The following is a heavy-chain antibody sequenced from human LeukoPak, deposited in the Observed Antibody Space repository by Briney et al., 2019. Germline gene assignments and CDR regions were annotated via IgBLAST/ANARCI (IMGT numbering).Heavy chain of an antibody. J-gene: IGHJ4*02. Sequence: SETLSLTCTVSGGSISSYYWSWIRQPPGKGLEWIGYIYYSGSTNYNPSLKSRVTISVDTSKNQFSLKLSSVTAADTAVYYCARGDRRIAARISWLDYWGQGTLVTVSS. V-gene: IGHV4-59*12. D-gene: IGHD6-6*01. CDR2: IYYSGST. CDR1: GGSISSYY. CDR3: ARGDRRIAARISWLDY.